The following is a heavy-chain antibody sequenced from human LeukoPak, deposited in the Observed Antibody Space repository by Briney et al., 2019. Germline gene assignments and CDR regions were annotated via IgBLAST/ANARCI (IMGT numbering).Heavy chain of an antibody. CDR3: ARDDYNTLGYNFHY. CDR1: GFTFADHA. CDR2: INWDNDGI. J-gene: IGHJ4*02. Sequence: GTSLRLSCVASGFTFADHAMHWVRRAPGQGLEWVTGINWDNDGIVYAASVRGRFTVSRDNAKNTLYLQMNRLRPEDTAFYYCARDDYNTLGYNFHYWGQGTLVTVSS. D-gene: IGHD1-1*01. V-gene: IGHV3-9*01.